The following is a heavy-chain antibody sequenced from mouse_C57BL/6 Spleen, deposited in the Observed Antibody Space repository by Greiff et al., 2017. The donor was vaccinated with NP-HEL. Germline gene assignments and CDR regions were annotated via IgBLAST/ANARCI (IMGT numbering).Heavy chain of an antibody. CDR2: INPNNGGT. V-gene: IGHV1-26*01. J-gene: IGHJ1*03. CDR3: ARLVYWYFDV. CDR1: GYTFTDYY. Sequence: EVQLQQSGPELVKPGASVKISCKASGYTFTDYYMNWVKQSHGKSLEWIGDINPNNGGTSYNQKFKGKATLTVDKSSSTAYMELRSLTSEDSAVYYCARLVYWYFDVWGTGTTVTVSS.